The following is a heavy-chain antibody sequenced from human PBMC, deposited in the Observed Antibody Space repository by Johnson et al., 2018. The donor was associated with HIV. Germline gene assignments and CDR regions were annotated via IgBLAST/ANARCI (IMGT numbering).Heavy chain of an antibody. J-gene: IGHJ3*02. CDR2: IVSDVSSA. D-gene: IGHD3-10*01. V-gene: IGHV3-74*02. Sequence: EVQLVESGGGLVQPGGSLRLSCVVSGFTFSSYWMHWVRQAPGQGLVWVSRIVSDVSSAIYTASVTGRFTISRDNTKNTVYLQMNSLRAGDTAVYYCARAGKWSGDAFDIWGQGTTVTVSS. CDR1: GFTFSSYW. CDR3: ARAGKWSGDAFDI.